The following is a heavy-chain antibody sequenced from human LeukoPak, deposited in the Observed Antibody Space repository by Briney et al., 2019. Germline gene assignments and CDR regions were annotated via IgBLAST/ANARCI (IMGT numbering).Heavy chain of an antibody. Sequence: GGSLRLSCAASGFTFDVYAMHWVRQAPGKGLEWVSGISWNSGSIGYADSVKGRFTISRDNAKNSLYLQMNSLRAEDTALYYCAKDKSRYSSSWQFDYWGQGTLVTVSS. CDR1: GFTFDVYA. V-gene: IGHV3-9*01. D-gene: IGHD6-13*01. CDR3: AKDKSRYSSSWQFDY. CDR2: ISWNSGSI. J-gene: IGHJ4*02.